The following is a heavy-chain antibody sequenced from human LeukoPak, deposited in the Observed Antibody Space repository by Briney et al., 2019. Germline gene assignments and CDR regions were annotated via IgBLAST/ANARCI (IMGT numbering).Heavy chain of an antibody. CDR2: IYYSGST. D-gene: IGHD3-16*02. V-gene: IGHV4-39*02. CDR1: GGSISSSSYY. CDR3: AREKQITFGGVIVIPRHFDP. Sequence: SETLSLTCTVSGGSISSSSYYWGWIRQPPGKGLEWIGSIYYSGSTYYNPSLKSRVTISVDTSKNQFSLKLSSVTAADTAEYYCAREKQITFGGVIVIPRHFDPWGQGTLVTVSS. J-gene: IGHJ5*02.